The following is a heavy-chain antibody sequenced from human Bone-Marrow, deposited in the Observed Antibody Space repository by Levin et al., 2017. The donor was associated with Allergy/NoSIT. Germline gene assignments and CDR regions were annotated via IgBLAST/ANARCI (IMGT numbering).Heavy chain of an antibody. CDR1: GFNFETSW. D-gene: IGHD5-12*01. J-gene: IGHJ4*02. CDR3: ATGDSGYASL. V-gene: IGHV3-74*01. Sequence: SCAASGFNFETSWMHWVRQAPGKGLAWVARIKPDGTYTTYADSTRGRFTISRDNAKSTLYLQLNSLRVEDTAVYFCATGDSGYASLWGQGTLVTVSS. CDR2: IKPDGTYT.